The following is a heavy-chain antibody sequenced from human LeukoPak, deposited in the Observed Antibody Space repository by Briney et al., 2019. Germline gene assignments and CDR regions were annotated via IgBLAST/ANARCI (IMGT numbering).Heavy chain of an antibody. CDR3: AREGWGLVVVVPAARGGYFDY. J-gene: IGHJ4*02. Sequence: SETLSLTCTVSGGSISSYYWSWIRQPPGKGLEWIGRIYTSGSTNYNPSLKSRVTISVDTSKNQFSLKLSSVTAADTAVYYCAREGWGLVVVVPAARGGYFDYWGQGTLVTVSS. V-gene: IGHV4-4*08. D-gene: IGHD2-2*01. CDR1: GGSISSYY. CDR2: IYTSGST.